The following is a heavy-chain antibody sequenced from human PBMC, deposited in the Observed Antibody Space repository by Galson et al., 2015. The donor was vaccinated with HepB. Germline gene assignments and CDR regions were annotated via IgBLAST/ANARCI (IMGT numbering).Heavy chain of an antibody. CDR1: GYTLTELS. CDR3: ATDVSYSYYWYFDL. J-gene: IGHJ2*01. Sequence: SVKVSCKVSGYTLTELSMHWVRQAPGKGLEWMGGFDPEDGETIYAQKFQGRVTMTEDTSTDTAYMELSSLRSEDTAVYYCATDVSYSYYWYFDLWGRGTLVTVSS. CDR2: FDPEDGET. V-gene: IGHV1-24*01. D-gene: IGHD5-18*01.